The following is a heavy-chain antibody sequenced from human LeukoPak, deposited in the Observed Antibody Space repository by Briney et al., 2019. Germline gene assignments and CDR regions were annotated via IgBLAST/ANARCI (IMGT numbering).Heavy chain of an antibody. CDR3: ARGTGYYISYFDY. CDR2: INHSGST. J-gene: IGHJ4*02. D-gene: IGHD3-9*01. CDR1: GGSFSGYY. V-gene: IGHV4-34*01. Sequence: SETLSLTCAVYGGSFSGYYWSWIRQPPGKGLEWIGEINHSGSTNYNPSLKSRVTISVDTSKNQFSLKLGSVTAADTAVYYCARGTGYYISYFDYWGQGTLVTVSS.